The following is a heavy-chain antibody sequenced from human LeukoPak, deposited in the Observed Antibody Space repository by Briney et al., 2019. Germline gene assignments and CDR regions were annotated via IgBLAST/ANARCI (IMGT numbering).Heavy chain of an antibody. CDR3: ARDGYYYDSSGALDY. V-gene: IGHV1-69*04. CDR1: GGTFSSYT. Sequence: SVKVSCKASGGTFSSYTISWVRQAPGQGLECMGRIIPILGIANYAQKFQGRVTITADKSTSTAYMELSSLRSEDTAVYYCARDGYYYDSSGALDYWGQGTLVTVSS. CDR2: IIPILGIA. D-gene: IGHD3-22*01. J-gene: IGHJ4*02.